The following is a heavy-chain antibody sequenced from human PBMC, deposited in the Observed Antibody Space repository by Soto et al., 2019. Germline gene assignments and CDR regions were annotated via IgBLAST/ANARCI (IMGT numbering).Heavy chain of an antibody. CDR2: INPNSGGT. CDR3: ARDRRLWSPGYYGMDV. D-gene: IGHD5-18*01. Sequence: ASVKVSCKASGYTFTGYYMHWVRQAPGQGLEWMGWINPNSGGTNYAQKFQGWVTMTRDTSISTAYMELSRLRSDDTAVYYCARDRRLWSPGYYGMDVWGQGTTVTVSS. J-gene: IGHJ6*02. V-gene: IGHV1-2*04. CDR1: GYTFTGYY.